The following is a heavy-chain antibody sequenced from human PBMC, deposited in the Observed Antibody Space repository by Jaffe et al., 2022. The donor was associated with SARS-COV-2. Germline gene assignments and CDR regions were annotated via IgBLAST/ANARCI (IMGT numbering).Heavy chain of an antibody. J-gene: IGHJ4*02. V-gene: IGHV3-23*01. CDR2: LSGGGGNT. CDR1: GFTFSSCA. CDR3: AKLRGTTSWFFDY. Sequence: EVQLLESGGGLVQPGGSLRLSCAASGFTFSSCAMSWVRQAPGKGLEWVSTLSGGGGNTYYADSVKDRFTISRDNSKNTVYLQMNSLRAEDTAVYYCAKLRGTTSWFFDYWGQGTLVTVSS. D-gene: IGHD2-2*01.